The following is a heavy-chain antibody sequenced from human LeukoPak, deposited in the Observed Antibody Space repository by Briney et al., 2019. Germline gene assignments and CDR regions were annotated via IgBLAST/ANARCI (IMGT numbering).Heavy chain of an antibody. D-gene: IGHD2-21*02. J-gene: IGHJ4*02. Sequence: ASVKVSFKASGYTFTNYGISWVRQAPGQGLEWMGWISAYDGNTNYAQKLQGRVTMTTDTSTSTAYMELRSLTSDDTAVYYCARSLEEVTYYFDYWGQGTLVTVSS. CDR3: ARSLEEVTYYFDY. CDR2: ISAYDGNT. V-gene: IGHV1-18*01. CDR1: GYTFTNYG.